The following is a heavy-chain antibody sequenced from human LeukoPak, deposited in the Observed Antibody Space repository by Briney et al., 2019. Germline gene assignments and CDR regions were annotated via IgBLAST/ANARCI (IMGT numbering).Heavy chain of an antibody. Sequence: GGSLRLSCAASGFTFSSYGMHWVRQAPGEGLEWVAVISYDGSNKYYADSVKGRFTISRDNSKNTLYLQMNSLRAEDTAVYYCASLESAKSQIDYWGQGTLVTVSS. CDR3: ASLESAKSQIDY. CDR2: ISYDGSNK. J-gene: IGHJ4*02. CDR1: GFTFSSYG. V-gene: IGHV3-30*03.